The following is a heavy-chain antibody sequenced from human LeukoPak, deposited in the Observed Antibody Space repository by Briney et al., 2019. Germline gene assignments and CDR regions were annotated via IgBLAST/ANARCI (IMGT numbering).Heavy chain of an antibody. D-gene: IGHD3-10*01. CDR1: GFTFSSYA. V-gene: IGHV3-30*04. J-gene: IGHJ4*02. CDR2: ISYDGGNK. Sequence: GGSLRLSCAASGFTFSSYAMHWVRQAPGKGLEWVAVISYDGGNKYYADSVKGRFTISRDNSKNTLYLQMNSLRAEDTAVYYCARDGVYYYGSGSYLDYWGQGTLVTVSS. CDR3: ARDGVYYYGSGSYLDY.